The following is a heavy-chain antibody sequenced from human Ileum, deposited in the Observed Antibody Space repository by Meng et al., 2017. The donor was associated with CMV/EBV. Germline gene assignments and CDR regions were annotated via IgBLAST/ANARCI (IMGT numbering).Heavy chain of an antibody. D-gene: IGHD4-17*01. CDR1: GGAISTYS. Sequence: QAHRRGAGPGLCRPPDTLSLTSAIAGGAISTYSWTWVRQPAGKGLEWIGRINAGGSTNDNPSLKSRVTMSVATSKNQFSLKVTSVTAADTAVYYCAREENTVNQFEYWGQGTLVTVSS. V-gene: IGHV4-4*07. CDR2: INAGGST. J-gene: IGHJ4*02. CDR3: AREENTVNQFEY.